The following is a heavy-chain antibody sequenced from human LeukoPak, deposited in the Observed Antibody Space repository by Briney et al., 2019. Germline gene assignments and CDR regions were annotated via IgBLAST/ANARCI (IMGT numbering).Heavy chain of an antibody. CDR1: GFTFSSYA. Sequence: PGESLRLSCAASGFTFSSYAMSWVRQAPGKGLEWVSAISGSGGSIYYADSVKGRFTISRDNSKNTLYLQMNSLRAEDTAVYYCAKDPLRGYSYGSTFDYWGQGTLVTVSS. V-gene: IGHV3-23*01. CDR2: ISGSGGSI. CDR3: AKDPLRGYSYGSTFDY. J-gene: IGHJ4*02. D-gene: IGHD5-18*01.